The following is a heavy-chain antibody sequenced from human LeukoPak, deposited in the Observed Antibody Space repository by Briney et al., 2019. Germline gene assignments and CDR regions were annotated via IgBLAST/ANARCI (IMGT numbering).Heavy chain of an antibody. CDR2: ISSTGST. V-gene: IGHV4-4*07. J-gene: IGHJ4*02. Sequence: PSETLSLTCTVSSFSISRDYWTWLRQPAGKELEWLGLISSTGSTNYNPSLNSRVTMSVDTATNQFSLKLTSVTAADTAVYFCARGLLTYYYARDGPPPSLNYYFAYWGLGIQVTVSS. CDR3: ARGLLTYYYARDGPPPSLNYYFAY. D-gene: IGHD3-10*02. CDR1: SFSISRDY.